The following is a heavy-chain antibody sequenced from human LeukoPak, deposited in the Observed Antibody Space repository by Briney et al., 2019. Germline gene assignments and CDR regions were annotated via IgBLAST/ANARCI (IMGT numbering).Heavy chain of an antibody. CDR2: ISSGSSYI. CDR1: GFTFSTYS. V-gene: IGHV3-21*01. J-gene: IGHJ6*03. CDR3: ARYCSSSRCLYYYHMDV. D-gene: IGHD2-2*01. Sequence: GGPLRLSCAASGFTFSTYSMNWVRQAPGKGLEWVSSISSGSSYIYYADSVKGRFTISRDDAKNSLYLQMNSLRAEDTAVYYCARYCSSSRCLYYYHMDVWGKGTTVTVS.